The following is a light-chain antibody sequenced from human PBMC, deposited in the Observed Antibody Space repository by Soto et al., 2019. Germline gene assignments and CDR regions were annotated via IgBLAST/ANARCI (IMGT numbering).Light chain of an antibody. CDR2: DAS. V-gene: IGKV1-5*01. J-gene: IGKJ5*01. CDR3: QQYNSYSIT. Sequence: DIQMTQSPSTLSASVGDRVTITCRASQSISSWLAWYQQKPGQAPKLLIYDASSLKSGVPSRFSGSGSGTEFTLTISSLQPDDFATYYCQQYNSYSITFGQGTRLEIK. CDR1: QSISSW.